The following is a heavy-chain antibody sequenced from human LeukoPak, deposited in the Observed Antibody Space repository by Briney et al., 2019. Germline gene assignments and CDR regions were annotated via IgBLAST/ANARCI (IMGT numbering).Heavy chain of an antibody. Sequence: PSETLSLTCTVSGGPISSNSYYWGWIRQPPGKGLEWIGSIYYSGSTYYNPSLQSRVTISLDTSKKHFSLTLSSVTAADTAVYYCARQPVIRGEWGWFDPWGQGTLVTVSS. CDR3: ARQPVIRGEWGWFDP. V-gene: IGHV4-39*07. D-gene: IGHD3-10*01. CDR1: GGPISSNSYY. CDR2: IYYSGST. J-gene: IGHJ5*02.